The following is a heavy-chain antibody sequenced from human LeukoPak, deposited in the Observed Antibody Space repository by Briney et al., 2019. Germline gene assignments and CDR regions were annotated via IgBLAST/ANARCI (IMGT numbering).Heavy chain of an antibody. Sequence: ASVKVSCTASGYTFTSYYMHCVRQAPGQRLEWMGIINPSGGSTSYAQKFQGRVTMTRDTSTSTVYMELSSLRSEDTAVYYCARGRGSIKDGMDVWGQGTTVTVSS. D-gene: IGHD1-14*01. CDR1: GYTFTSYY. V-gene: IGHV1-46*01. CDR3: ARGRGSIKDGMDV. CDR2: INPSGGST. J-gene: IGHJ6*02.